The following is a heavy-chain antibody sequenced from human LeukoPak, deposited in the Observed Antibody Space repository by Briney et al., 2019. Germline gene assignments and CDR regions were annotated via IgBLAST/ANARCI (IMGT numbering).Heavy chain of an antibody. D-gene: IGHD5-18*01. CDR1: GGSISSYY. V-gene: IGHV4-4*07. CDR2: IYTSGST. CDR3: ARDPPETKRGYGLDY. Sequence: PSETLSLTCTVSGGSISSYYWSWIRQPAGKGLEWIGRIYTSGSTNYNPSLKSRVTMSVDTSKNQFSLKLSSVTAADTAVYYCARDPPETKRGYGLDYWGQGTLVTVSS. J-gene: IGHJ4*02.